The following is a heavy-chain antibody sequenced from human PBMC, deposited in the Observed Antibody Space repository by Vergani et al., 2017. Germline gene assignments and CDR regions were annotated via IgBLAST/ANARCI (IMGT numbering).Heavy chain of an antibody. CDR3: ARWYSSSSDYYYFMDV. J-gene: IGHJ6*03. CDR2: IWYDGSNK. D-gene: IGHD6-6*01. V-gene: IGHV3-33*01. Sequence: QVQLVESGGGVVQPGRSLRLSCAASGFTFSSYGMHWVRQAPGKGLGWGAVIWYDGSNKYSADSVKGRFTISRDNSKNTLYLQMNSLRAEDTAVYYCARWYSSSSDYYYFMDVWGKGTTVTVSS. CDR1: GFTFSSYG.